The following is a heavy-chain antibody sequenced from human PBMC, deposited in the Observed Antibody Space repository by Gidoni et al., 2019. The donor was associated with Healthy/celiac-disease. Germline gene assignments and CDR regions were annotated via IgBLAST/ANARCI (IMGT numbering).Heavy chain of an antibody. CDR1: GFTVSGNY. D-gene: IGHD3-16*01. CDR2: IYSGGST. CDR3: ARDYGVYYYGLDV. J-gene: IGHJ6*02. V-gene: IGHV3-66*02. Sequence: VQLVESGGGLVQPGGSLRLSCAASGFTVSGNYMRWVRQAPGKGLEWVSGIYSGGSTSYADSVKGRFTISRDNSKNTLYLQMNSLRGEDTAVYYCARDYGVYYYGLDVWGQGTTVTVSS.